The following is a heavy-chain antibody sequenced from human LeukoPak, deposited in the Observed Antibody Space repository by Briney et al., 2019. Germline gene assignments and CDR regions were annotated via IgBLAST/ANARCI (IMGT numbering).Heavy chain of an antibody. CDR1: GFTFYSYA. Sequence: GGSLRLSCAASGFTFYSYAMSWVRQAPGKGLEWVSAISGSGGSTYYADSVKGRFTISRDNSKNTLYLQMNSLRAEDTAVYYCAMDRGYSYGCADYWGQGTLVTVSS. V-gene: IGHV3-23*01. CDR2: ISGSGGST. CDR3: AMDRGYSYGCADY. D-gene: IGHD5-18*01. J-gene: IGHJ4*02.